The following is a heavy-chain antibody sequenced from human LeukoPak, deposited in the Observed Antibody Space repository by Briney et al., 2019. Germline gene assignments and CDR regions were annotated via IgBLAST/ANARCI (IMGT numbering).Heavy chain of an antibody. V-gene: IGHV3-23*01. CDR2: ISGSGGST. J-gene: IGHJ4*02. D-gene: IGHD1-26*01. Sequence: GGSLRLSCAASGFTFSTYAMSWVRQAPGKGLEWVSAISGSGGSTYYADSVKGRFSISGDNSKNTLYLQMNSLRAEDTAVYYCAKVTSGSYSPFDYWGQGTLATVSS. CDR1: GFTFSTYA. CDR3: AKVTSGSYSPFDY.